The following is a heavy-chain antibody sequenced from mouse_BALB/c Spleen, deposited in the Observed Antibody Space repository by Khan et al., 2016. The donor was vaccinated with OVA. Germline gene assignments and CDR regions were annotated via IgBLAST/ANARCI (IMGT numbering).Heavy chain of an antibody. Sequence: VQLQQSGPELVKPGASMKISCKASGYSFTDYTMNWVKQSHGKSLEWIGLINPYNGGTSDNQKFKGKATLTVDKSSSTVYMELLILTSGDSAVYYCARSGYGGFSYWGQGTLVTVSA. CDR1: GYSFTDYT. D-gene: IGHD1-2*01. CDR2: INPYNGGT. CDR3: ARSGYGGFSY. V-gene: IGHV1-26*01. J-gene: IGHJ3*01.